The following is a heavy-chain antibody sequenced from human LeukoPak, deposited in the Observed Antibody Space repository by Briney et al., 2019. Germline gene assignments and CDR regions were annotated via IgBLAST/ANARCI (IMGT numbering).Heavy chain of an antibody. D-gene: IGHD5-18*01. CDR1: GGPISSYY. Sequence: PSETLSLTCTVSGGPISSYYWSWIRQPTGKGLEWIGYIYYSGSTNYNPSLKSRVTISVDTSKNQFSLKLSSVTAADTAVYYCARGFRIQLWSPNFDCWGQGTLVTVSS. CDR3: ARGFRIQLWSPNFDC. CDR2: IYYSGST. J-gene: IGHJ4*02. V-gene: IGHV4-59*01.